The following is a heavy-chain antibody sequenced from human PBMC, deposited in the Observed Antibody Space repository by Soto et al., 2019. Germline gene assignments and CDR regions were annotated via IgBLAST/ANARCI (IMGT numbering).Heavy chain of an antibody. CDR3: AKQTFGELLTPLDY. CDR2: VTGSGSAT. CDR1: GFTFSSYA. Sequence: EVQLLESGGGLVQPGGSLRLSCAASGFTFSSYAMSWVRQAPGKGLEWVSGVTGSGSATYYAESVKGRFTISRDNSKNTLYLQMNSLRGEDTAVYYCAKQTFGELLTPLDYWGQGTLVTVSS. V-gene: IGHV3-23*01. J-gene: IGHJ4*02. D-gene: IGHD3-10*01.